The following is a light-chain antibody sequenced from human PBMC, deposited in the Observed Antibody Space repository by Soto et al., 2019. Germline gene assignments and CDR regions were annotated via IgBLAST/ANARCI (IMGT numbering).Light chain of an antibody. CDR2: DVN. Sequence: QSALTHPASVSGSPGQSITISCTETSSDVGGYDSVSWYQQHPGKAPKLMIYDVNNRPSGVSNRFSGSKSGNTASLTISGLQAADEADYYCSSYTTISTVVFGGGTKLTVL. CDR3: SSYTTISTVV. V-gene: IGLV2-14*03. J-gene: IGLJ2*01. CDR1: SSDVGGYDS.